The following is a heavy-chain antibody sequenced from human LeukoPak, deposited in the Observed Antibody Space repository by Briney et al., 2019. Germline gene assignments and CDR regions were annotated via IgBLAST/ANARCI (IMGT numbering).Heavy chain of an antibody. CDR2: IWYDGSNK. CDR3: ARGRVLYYYDSSGYQDAFDI. CDR1: GFTFSSYG. Sequence: GSLRLSCAASGFTFSSYGMHWVRQAPGKGLEGVAVIWYDGSNKYYADSVKGRFTISRDNSKSTLYLQMNSLRAEDTAVYYCARGRVLYYYDSSGYQDAFDIWGQGTMVTVSS. V-gene: IGHV3-33*01. J-gene: IGHJ3*02. D-gene: IGHD3-22*01.